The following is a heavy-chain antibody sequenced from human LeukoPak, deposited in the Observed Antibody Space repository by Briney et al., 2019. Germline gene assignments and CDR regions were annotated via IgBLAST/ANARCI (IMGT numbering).Heavy chain of an antibody. CDR2: ISTSGGTI. Sequence: PGGSLRLSCAASGFTFSSSSMNWVRQAPEKGLEWVSYISTSGGTIYYADSVKGRFTISKDNAKNSLYLQMNSLRAEDTAVYYCARAGGSTVSHSDYWGQGTLVTVSS. CDR1: GFTFSSSS. CDR3: ARAGGSTVSHSDY. D-gene: IGHD4-17*01. V-gene: IGHV3-48*04. J-gene: IGHJ4*02.